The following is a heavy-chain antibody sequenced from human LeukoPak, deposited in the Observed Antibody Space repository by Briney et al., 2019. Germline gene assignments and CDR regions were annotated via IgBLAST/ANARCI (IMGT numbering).Heavy chain of an antibody. CDR1: GFTFTAYW. J-gene: IGHJ5*02. CDR3: VRAGGSGSYGRFDP. V-gene: IGHV3-74*01. D-gene: IGHD3-10*01. Sequence: GGSLRLSCAASGFTFTAYWMHWFRQAPGKGLVWVSRINSDGTTTNYADSVKGRFTISRDNAKNTVYLQMNSLRAEDTAVYYCVRAGGSGSYGRFDPWGQGTLVSISS. CDR2: INSDGTTT.